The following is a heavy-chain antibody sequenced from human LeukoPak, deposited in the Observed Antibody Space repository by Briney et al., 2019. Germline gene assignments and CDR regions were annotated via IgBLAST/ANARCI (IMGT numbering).Heavy chain of an antibody. D-gene: IGHD2-2*01. V-gene: IGHV3-30*03. Sequence: GGFLRLSCAASGFTFSSYGMHWVRQAPGKGLEWVAVISYDGSNKYYADSVKGRFTISRDNSKNTLYLQMNSLRAEDTAVYYCARDPRYCSSTSCTPGDWFDPWGQGTLVTVSS. J-gene: IGHJ5*02. CDR1: GFTFSSYG. CDR2: ISYDGSNK. CDR3: ARDPRYCSSTSCTPGDWFDP.